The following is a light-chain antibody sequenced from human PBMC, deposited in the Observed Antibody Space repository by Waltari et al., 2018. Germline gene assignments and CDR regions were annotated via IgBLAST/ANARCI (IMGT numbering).Light chain of an antibody. V-gene: IGLV4-69*01. CDR3: QTGGHGTWV. J-gene: IGLJ3*02. Sequence: QLVLTQSPSASASLGASVKLTCTLSSGHSSNIIAWHQQQPEKGPRYLMKVNSDGSHSKGDEIPDRFSGSSSGAERYLTISNLPAEDEADYFCQTGGHGTWVFGGGTKLTVL. CDR2: VNSDGSH. CDR1: SGHSSNI.